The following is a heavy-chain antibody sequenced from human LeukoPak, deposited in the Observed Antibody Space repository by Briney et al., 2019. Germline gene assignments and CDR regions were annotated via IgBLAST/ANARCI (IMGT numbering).Heavy chain of an antibody. CDR2: ISAYNGNT. CDR3: ARDGAMVRGVIPFDY. CDR1: GFTFTSSA. Sequence: ASVKVSCKASGFTFTSSAMQWVRQARGQRLEWMGWISAYNGNTNYAQKLQGRVTMTTDTSTSTAYMELRSLRSDDTAVYYCARDGAMVRGVIPFDYWGQGTLVTVSS. J-gene: IGHJ4*02. D-gene: IGHD3-10*01. V-gene: IGHV1-18*01.